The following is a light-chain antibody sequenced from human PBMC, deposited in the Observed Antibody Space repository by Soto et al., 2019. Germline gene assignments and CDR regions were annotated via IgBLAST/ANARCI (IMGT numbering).Light chain of an antibody. Sequence: EIVLTQSPGTLSLSPGEGATLSCRASQSVDSRYLAWYRQKPGQAPRLLIYATSSMATGIPDRFSGSGSGTDFTLTISSLEPEDFAVYYCQQYGNSLVSFGQGTKLEI. CDR3: QQYGNSLVS. V-gene: IGKV3-20*01. CDR1: QSVDSRY. CDR2: ATS. J-gene: IGKJ2*01.